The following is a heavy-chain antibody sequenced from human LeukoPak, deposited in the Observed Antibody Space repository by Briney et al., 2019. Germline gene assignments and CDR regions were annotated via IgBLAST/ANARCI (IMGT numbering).Heavy chain of an antibody. V-gene: IGHV3-48*01. CDR3: ARAYDFWSGYYPTYFDY. CDR1: GFTFTTYS. J-gene: IGHJ4*02. Sequence: GGSLRLSCAASGFTFTTYSMNWVRQAPGKGLEWVSYISSSSSSIYYADSVKGRFTISRDNARNSLYLQMNSLRAEDTAVYYCARAYDFWSGYYPTYFDYWGQGTLVAVSS. D-gene: IGHD3-3*01. CDR2: ISSSSSSI.